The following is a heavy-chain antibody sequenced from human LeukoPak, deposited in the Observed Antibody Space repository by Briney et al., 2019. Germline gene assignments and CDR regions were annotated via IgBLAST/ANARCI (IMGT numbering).Heavy chain of an antibody. Sequence: GGSLRLSCAASGFTFSTYWMSWVRQTSGKGLEWVANIKQDGSEKYYVDSVKGRFTIFRDNAKNSLYLQMNSLTAEDTAVYYCARGWGWFGPWGQGTLVTVSS. J-gene: IGHJ5*02. CDR1: GFTFSTYW. D-gene: IGHD3-16*01. CDR3: ARGWGWFGP. CDR2: IKQDGSEK. V-gene: IGHV3-7*01.